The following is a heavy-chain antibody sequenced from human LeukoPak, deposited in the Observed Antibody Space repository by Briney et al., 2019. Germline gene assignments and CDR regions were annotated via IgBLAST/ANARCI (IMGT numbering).Heavy chain of an antibody. CDR1: SGSISTSNYY. Sequence: SETLSLTCTVSSGSISTSNYYWGWVRQPPGKALEWIGNIFYSGSTYYSPSLKSRVTISLVTSRNQFSLKLNSVTAADTAVYYCARLNAGIAAAGTMRYYYYYMDVWGKGTTVTISS. V-gene: IGHV4-39*07. D-gene: IGHD6-13*01. CDR2: IFYSGST. J-gene: IGHJ6*03. CDR3: ARLNAGIAAAGTMRYYYYYMDV.